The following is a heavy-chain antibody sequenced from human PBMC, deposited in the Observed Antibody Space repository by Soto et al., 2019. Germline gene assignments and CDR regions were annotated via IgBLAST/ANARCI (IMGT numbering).Heavy chain of an antibody. J-gene: IGHJ6*02. CDR1: GYTFTGYY. D-gene: IGHD3-10*01. Sequence: ASVKVSCKASGYTFTGYYMHWVRQAPGQGLEWMGWINPNSGGTNYAQKFQGWVTMTRDTSISTAYMELSRLRSDDTAVYYCARDYYGSPYYYYYGMDVWGQGTTVTVS. V-gene: IGHV1-2*04. CDR2: INPNSGGT. CDR3: ARDYYGSPYYYYYGMDV.